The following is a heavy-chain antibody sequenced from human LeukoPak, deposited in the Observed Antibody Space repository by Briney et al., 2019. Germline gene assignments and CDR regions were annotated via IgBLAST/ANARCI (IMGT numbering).Heavy chain of an antibody. Sequence: SVKVSCKASGGTFSGYGFIWVRQAPGQGLEWMGGIIPILDATNYAQRFQGRVTITVDESTSTAYMELSSLRYEDTAVYYCAGDPPSRGFGVFDYWGQGTLVTVSS. V-gene: IGHV1-69*01. J-gene: IGHJ4*02. CDR2: IIPILDAT. CDR3: AGDPPSRGFGVFDY. D-gene: IGHD3-10*01. CDR1: GGTFSGYG.